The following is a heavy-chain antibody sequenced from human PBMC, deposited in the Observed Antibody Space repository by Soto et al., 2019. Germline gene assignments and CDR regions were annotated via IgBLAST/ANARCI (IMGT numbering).Heavy chain of an antibody. V-gene: IGHV4-31*03. Sequence: SETLSLTCTVSGGSISSGGYYWSWIRQHPGKGLEWIGYIYYSGSTYYNPSLKSRVTISVDTSKNQFSLKLSSVTAADTAGYYCTRDSPISLYFDYWGQGTLVTVSS. CDR1: GGSISSGGYY. J-gene: IGHJ4*02. CDR2: IYYSGST. CDR3: TRDSPISLYFDY.